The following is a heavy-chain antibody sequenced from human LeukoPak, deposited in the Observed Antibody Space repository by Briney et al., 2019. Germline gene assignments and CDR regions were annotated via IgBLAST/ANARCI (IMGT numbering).Heavy chain of an antibody. CDR2: INAGNGNT. CDR1: GYTFTTYT. J-gene: IGHJ4*02. Sequence: ASVKVSCKASGYTFTTYTIHWVRQAPGHRLEWMGWINAGNGNTKYSQKFQGRVTITADESTSTAYMELSSLRSEDTAVYYCARLSSSSTSFDYWGQGTLVTVSS. V-gene: IGHV1-3*01. D-gene: IGHD6-6*01. CDR3: ARLSSSSTSFDY.